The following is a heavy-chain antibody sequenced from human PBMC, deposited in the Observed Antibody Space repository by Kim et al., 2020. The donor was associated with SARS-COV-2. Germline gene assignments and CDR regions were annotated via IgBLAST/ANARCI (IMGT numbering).Heavy chain of an antibody. CDR1: GFTLSLYS. CDR2: ISDFSTTT. J-gene: IGHJ3*02. D-gene: IGHD3-10*01. CDR3: VRENYGAFDI. Sequence: GGSLRLSCATSGFTLSLYSMNWVRQAPGKGLEWVSHISDFSTTTMYADSVKGRFTISRDNTKNSLYLQMNGLRAEDTAVYYCVRENYGAFDIWGQGTMVT. V-gene: IGHV3-48*04.